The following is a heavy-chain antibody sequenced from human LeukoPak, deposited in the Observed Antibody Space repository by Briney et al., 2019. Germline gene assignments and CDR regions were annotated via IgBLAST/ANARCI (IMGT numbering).Heavy chain of an antibody. V-gene: IGHV1-69*05. D-gene: IGHD3-10*01. CDR1: GGTFSSYA. Sequence: GASVEVSCKASGGTFSSYAISWVRQAPGQGLEWMGGIIPIFGTANYAQKFQGRVTITTDESASTAYMELSSLRSEDTAVYYCAREGWFGELGFDDAFDIWGQGTMVTVSS. CDR3: AREGWFGELGFDDAFDI. J-gene: IGHJ3*02. CDR2: IIPIFGTA.